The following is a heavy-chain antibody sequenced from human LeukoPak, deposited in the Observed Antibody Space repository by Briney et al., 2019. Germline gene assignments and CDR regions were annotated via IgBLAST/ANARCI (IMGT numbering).Heavy chain of an antibody. Sequence: GGSLRLSCAASGFTFSSYAMDWVRQAPGKGLEWVSSISNSDGSTYYADFVKGRFTISRDNSKNTLHLQMNSLRAEDTAVYYCAKSLGVGGYTRYKGFDQWGQGTLVTVSS. CDR1: GFTFSSYA. J-gene: IGHJ4*02. CDR2: ISNSDGST. CDR3: AKSLGVGGYTRYKGFDQ. D-gene: IGHD5-24*01. V-gene: IGHV3-23*01.